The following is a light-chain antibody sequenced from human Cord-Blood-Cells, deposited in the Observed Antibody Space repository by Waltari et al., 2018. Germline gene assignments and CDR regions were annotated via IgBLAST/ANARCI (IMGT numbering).Light chain of an antibody. V-gene: IGLV2-14*01. Sequence: QSALTQPASVSGSPGRSITISCTGTSSDVGGYNYASWYQQHPGKAPKLMIYDVSNRPSGVSNRFSGSKSGNTASLTISGLQAEDEADYYCSSYTSSSVVFGGGTKLTVL. CDR1: SSDVGGYNY. CDR2: DVS. J-gene: IGLJ2*01. CDR3: SSYTSSSVV.